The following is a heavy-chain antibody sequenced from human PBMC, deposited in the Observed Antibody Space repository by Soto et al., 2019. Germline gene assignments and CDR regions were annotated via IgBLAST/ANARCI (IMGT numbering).Heavy chain of an antibody. CDR3: ARDPVATITVFFDY. Sequence: GGSLRLSCAASGFTFSSYAMHWVRQAPGKGLEWVAVISYDGSNKYYADSVKGRFTISRDNSKNTLYLQMNSLRAEDTAVYYCARDPVATITVFFDYWGQGTLVTVSS. D-gene: IGHD5-12*01. J-gene: IGHJ4*02. CDR2: ISYDGSNK. CDR1: GFTFSSYA. V-gene: IGHV3-30-3*01.